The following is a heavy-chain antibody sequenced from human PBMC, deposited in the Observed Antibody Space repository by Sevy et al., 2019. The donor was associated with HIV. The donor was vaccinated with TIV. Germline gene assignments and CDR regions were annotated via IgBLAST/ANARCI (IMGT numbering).Heavy chain of an antibody. D-gene: IGHD3-10*01. J-gene: IGHJ4*02. CDR3: ARWGGSGSYFYYFDY. Sequence: ASVKVSCKASGGTFSSYAISCVRQAPGQGLEWMGGIIPIFGTANYAQKFQGRVTITADESTSTAYMELSSLRSEDTAVYYCARWGGSGSYFYYFDYWGQGTLVTVSS. V-gene: IGHV1-69*13. CDR1: GGTFSSYA. CDR2: IIPIFGTA.